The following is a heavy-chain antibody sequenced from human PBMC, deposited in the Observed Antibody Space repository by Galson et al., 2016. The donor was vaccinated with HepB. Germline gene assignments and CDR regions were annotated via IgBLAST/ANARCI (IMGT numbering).Heavy chain of an antibody. CDR1: GFTFSSYS. CDR2: ISTSGSTI. D-gene: IGHD3-22*01. J-gene: IGHJ5*02. CDR3: ARTSISYYFDTTGHYSTRNNWFDP. V-gene: IGHV3-48*04. Sequence: SLRLSCAASGFTFSSYSMNWVRQTPGKGLEWVSYISTSGSTIYYADSVKGQFFISRDNARNSLYLHMNSLRAEDTAVYYCARTSISYYFDTTGHYSTRNNWFDPWGQGTLVTVSS.